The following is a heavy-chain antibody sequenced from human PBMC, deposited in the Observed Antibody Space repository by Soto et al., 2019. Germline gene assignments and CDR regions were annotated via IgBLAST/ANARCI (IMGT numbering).Heavy chain of an antibody. CDR1: GLTFSSYW. V-gene: IGHV3-74*01. D-gene: IGHD3-3*01. CDR2: INSDGSST. CDR3: ARGYYDFWSGTYYYYYGMDV. Sequence: GGSLRLSCAASGLTFSSYWMHWVRQAPGKGLVWVSRINSDGSSTSYADSVKGRFTISRDNAKNTLYLQMNSLRAEDTAVYYCARGYYDFWSGTYYYYYGMDVWGQGTTVTVSS. J-gene: IGHJ6*02.